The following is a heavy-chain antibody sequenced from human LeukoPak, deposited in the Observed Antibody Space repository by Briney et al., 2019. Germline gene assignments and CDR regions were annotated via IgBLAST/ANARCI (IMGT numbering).Heavy chain of an antibody. V-gene: IGHV3-7*01. Sequence: GGSLRLSCAASGFTFNNYWMTWVRQAPGKGLEWVANIKQDGSEEFYVDSVKGRFAISRDNAKNSLFLQMNSLRAEDTGVYYCSSGGWLDIWGQGTLVTVSS. J-gene: IGHJ4*02. CDR1: GFTFNNYW. CDR2: IKQDGSEE. CDR3: SSGGWLDI. D-gene: IGHD2-15*01.